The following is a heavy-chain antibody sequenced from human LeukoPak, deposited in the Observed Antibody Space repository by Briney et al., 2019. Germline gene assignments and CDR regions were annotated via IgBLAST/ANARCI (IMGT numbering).Heavy chain of an antibody. J-gene: IGHJ4*02. V-gene: IGHV1-69*05. CDR3: AMSYYDSSGYYFFSPFDY. CDR2: LIPIFGTA. Sequence: SVKVSCKASGGTFSSYAISWVRQAPGHGLEWMGRLIPIFGTANYAQKFQGRVTITTDESTSTAYMELSSLRSEDTAVYYCAMSYYDSSGYYFFSPFDYWGQGTLVTVSS. D-gene: IGHD3-22*01. CDR1: GGTFSSYA.